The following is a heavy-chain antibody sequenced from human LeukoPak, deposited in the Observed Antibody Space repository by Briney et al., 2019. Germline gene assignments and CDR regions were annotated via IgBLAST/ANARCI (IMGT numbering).Heavy chain of an antibody. CDR3: AKDRTIYGSGSYLDY. Sequence: GGSLRLSCAASGFTFSSYGMHWVRQAPGKGLEWVAVISYDGSNKYYADSVKGRFTISRDNSKNTLYLQMNSLRAEDTAVYYCAKDRTIYGSGSYLDYWGQGTLVTVSS. CDR1: GFTFSSYG. V-gene: IGHV3-30*18. J-gene: IGHJ4*02. CDR2: ISYDGSNK. D-gene: IGHD3-10*01.